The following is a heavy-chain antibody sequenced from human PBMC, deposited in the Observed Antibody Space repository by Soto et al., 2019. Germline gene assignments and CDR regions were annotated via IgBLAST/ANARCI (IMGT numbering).Heavy chain of an antibody. CDR2: ISSNSAYI. D-gene: IGHD6-13*01. CDR1: GFTFRSFT. Sequence: GGSLRLSCAAPGFTFRSFTMNWVRQAPGKGLEWVSTISSNSAYIYYTDALRGRFTISRDNAKNSLHLQMNSLRAEDTAVYYCTRDASRDSSARGWFDPWGPGTLVTVSS. V-gene: IGHV3-21*01. CDR3: TRDASRDSSARGWFDP. J-gene: IGHJ5*02.